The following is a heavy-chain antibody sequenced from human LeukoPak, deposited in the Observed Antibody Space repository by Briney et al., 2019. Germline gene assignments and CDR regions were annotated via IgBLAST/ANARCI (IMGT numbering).Heavy chain of an antibody. J-gene: IGHJ4*02. CDR1: GGSFSGYY. V-gene: IGHV4-34*01. Sequence: SETLSLTCAVYGGSFSGYYWSWIRQPPGKGLEWIGEVNHSGSTNYNPSLKSRVTISVDTSKNQFSLKLSSVTAADTAVYYCARGRVLDYWGQGTLVTVSS. CDR2: VNHSGST. CDR3: ARGRVLDY.